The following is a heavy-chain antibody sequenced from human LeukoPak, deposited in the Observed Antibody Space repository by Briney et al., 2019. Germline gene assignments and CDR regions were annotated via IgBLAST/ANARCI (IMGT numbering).Heavy chain of an antibody. Sequence: GGSLRLSCAASGFTFSSYGMHWVRQAPGKGLEWVAFIRYDGSNKYYADSVKGRFTISRDNSKNTLYLQMNSLRAEDTAVYYCATAWDSIAAAGTDFDYWGQGTLVSVSS. J-gene: IGHJ4*02. V-gene: IGHV3-30*02. CDR2: IRYDGSNK. D-gene: IGHD6-13*01. CDR1: GFTFSSYG. CDR3: ATAWDSIAAAGTDFDY.